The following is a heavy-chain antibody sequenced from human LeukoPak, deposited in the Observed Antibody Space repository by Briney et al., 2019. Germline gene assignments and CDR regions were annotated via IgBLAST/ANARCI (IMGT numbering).Heavy chain of an antibody. CDR1: GGSISNYY. CDR2: IYYSGST. J-gene: IGHJ5*02. CDR3: AREALRPSRWFDP. Sequence: SETLSLTCTVSGGSISNYYWTWIRQPPGKGLEWIGNIYYSGSTNYNPSLESRVTISVDASKNQFFLKLTSVTAADTAVYYCAREALRPSRWFDPWGQGTLVTVSS. V-gene: IGHV4-59*12. D-gene: IGHD4-17*01.